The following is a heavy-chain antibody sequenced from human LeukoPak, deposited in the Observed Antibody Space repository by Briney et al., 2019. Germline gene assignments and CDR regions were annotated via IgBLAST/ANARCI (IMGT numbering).Heavy chain of an antibody. CDR3: ARDCTNGVCLDY. CDR2: IYHSGST. D-gene: IGHD2-8*01. Sequence: SETLSLTCAVYGGSFSGYYWSWLRQPPGKGLEWIGSIYHSGSTYYNPSLKSRVTISVDTSKNQFSLKLSSVTAADTAVYYCARDCTNGVCLDYWGQGTLVTVSS. CDR1: GGSFSGYY. V-gene: IGHV4-34*01. J-gene: IGHJ4*02.